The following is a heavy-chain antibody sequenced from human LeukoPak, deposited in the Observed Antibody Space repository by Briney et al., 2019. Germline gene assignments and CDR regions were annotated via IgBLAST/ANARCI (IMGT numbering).Heavy chain of an antibody. J-gene: IGHJ1*01. CDR2: ISYDGGEQ. V-gene: IGHV3-30*18. Sequence: GGSLRLSCAASGFTFSNYWMSWVRQAPGKGLEWVAVISYDGGEQHYGDSVKGRFSISRDDSKSTIYLQMNSLTVEDTALYYCAKPRTFYDILTVSFQQWGQGTWVSVSS. CDR3: AKPRTFYDILTVSFQQ. D-gene: IGHD3-9*01. CDR1: GFTFSNYW.